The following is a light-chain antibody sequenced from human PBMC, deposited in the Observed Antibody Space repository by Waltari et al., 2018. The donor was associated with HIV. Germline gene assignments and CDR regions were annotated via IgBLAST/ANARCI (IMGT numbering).Light chain of an antibody. CDR3: QQYYTTPLS. CDR1: QSLLYSSNNKNY. CDR2: WAS. J-gene: IGKJ4*01. Sequence: DIVMTQSPDSLAVSLGERATINCTSSQSLLYSSNNKNYLAWYQQKPGQPPKLLIYWASTRESGVPDRFSGSGSGTDFTLTISSLQAEDVALYYCQQYYTTPLSFAGGTKVEIK. V-gene: IGKV4-1*01.